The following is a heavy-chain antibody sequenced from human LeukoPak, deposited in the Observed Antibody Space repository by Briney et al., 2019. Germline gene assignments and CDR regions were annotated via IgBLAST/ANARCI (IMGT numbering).Heavy chain of an antibody. CDR3: AKDRKGIAAAGPFDY. CDR2: ISGSGGST. V-gene: IGHV3-23*01. CDR1: GFTFSSYA. J-gene: IGHJ4*02. D-gene: IGHD6-13*01. Sequence: GGSLRLSCAASGFTFSSYAMSWVRQAPGKGLEWVSAISGSGGSTYYADPVKGRFTISRDNSKNTLYLQMNSLRAEDTAVYYCAKDRKGIAAAGPFDYWGQGTLVTVSS.